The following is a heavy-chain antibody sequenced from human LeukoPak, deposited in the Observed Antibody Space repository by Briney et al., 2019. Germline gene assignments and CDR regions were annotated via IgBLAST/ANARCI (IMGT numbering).Heavy chain of an antibody. Sequence: ASVKVSCKASGYTFTSYGISWVRQAPGQGLEWMGWISAYNGNTNYAQKLQGRVTMTTDTSTSTAYTELRSLRSDDTAVYYCARDRYSSSWYFDYWGQGTLVTVSS. CDR2: ISAYNGNT. J-gene: IGHJ4*02. V-gene: IGHV1-18*01. D-gene: IGHD6-13*01. CDR1: GYTFTSYG. CDR3: ARDRYSSSWYFDY.